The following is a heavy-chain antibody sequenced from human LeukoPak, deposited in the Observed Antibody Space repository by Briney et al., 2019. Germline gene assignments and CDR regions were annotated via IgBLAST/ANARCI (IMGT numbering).Heavy chain of an antibody. Sequence: GPSVKLSCKASGGTFSSYAISWVRQAPGQGLEWMGGIIPIFGTANYAQKFQGRVTITADKSTSTAYMELSSLRSEDTAVYYCAREEGQYSGYGIFDYWGQGTLVTVSS. D-gene: IGHD5-12*01. J-gene: IGHJ4*02. CDR2: IIPIFGTA. CDR3: AREEGQYSGYGIFDY. CDR1: GGTFSSYA. V-gene: IGHV1-69*06.